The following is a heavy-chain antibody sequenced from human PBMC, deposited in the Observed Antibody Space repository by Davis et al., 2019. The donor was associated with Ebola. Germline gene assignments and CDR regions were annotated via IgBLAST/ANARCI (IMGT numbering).Heavy chain of an antibody. V-gene: IGHV3-7*03. Sequence: PGGSLRLSCAASGFTFSSYWMSWVRQAPGKGLEWVANIKQDGSEKYYVDSVKGRFTISRDNAKNSLYLQMNSLRAEDTAVYYCARDSHPRSGSYGRGDYWGQGTLVTVSS. CDR2: IKQDGSEK. D-gene: IGHD1-26*01. J-gene: IGHJ4*02. CDR1: GFTFSSYW. CDR3: ARDSHPRSGSYGRGDY.